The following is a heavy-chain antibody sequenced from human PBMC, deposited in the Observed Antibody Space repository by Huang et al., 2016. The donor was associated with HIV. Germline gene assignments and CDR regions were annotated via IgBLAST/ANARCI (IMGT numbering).Heavy chain of an antibody. J-gene: IGHJ3*02. CDR1: GGSFSGYY. CDR3: SRGFGSGSGRDGAFDI. D-gene: IGHD3-10*01. CDR2: VNHSGNT. V-gene: IGHV4-34*01. Sequence: QVQLQPWGAGLLKLSETLSLTCAVYGGSFSGYYWSWIRQSPGEGLEWGGGVNHSGNTNSNPSLKTRVTMSADTSKNQFSLNLNSVTAADTAVYYCSRGFGSGSGRDGAFDIWGQGTVVTVSS.